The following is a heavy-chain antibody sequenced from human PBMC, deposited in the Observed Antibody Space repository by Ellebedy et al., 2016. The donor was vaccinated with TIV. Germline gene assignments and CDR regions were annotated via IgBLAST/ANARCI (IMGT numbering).Heavy chain of an antibody. CDR1: GFTFSSYG. CDR3: ARGGPELCSGGSCYSFDY. D-gene: IGHD2-15*01. CDR2: IWYDGSNK. J-gene: IGHJ4*02. V-gene: IGHV3-33*01. Sequence: GGSLRLSXAAFGFTFSSYGMHWVRQAPGKGLEWVAVIWYDGSNKYYADSVKGRFTISRDNSKNTLYLQMNSLRAEDTAVYYCARGGPELCSGGSCYSFDYWGQGTLVTVSS.